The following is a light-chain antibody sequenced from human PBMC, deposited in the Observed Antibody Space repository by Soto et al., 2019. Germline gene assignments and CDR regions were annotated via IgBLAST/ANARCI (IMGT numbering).Light chain of an antibody. J-gene: IGKJ4*01. CDR2: AAS. Sequence: EIVLTQSPATLSVSPGETATLSCRASQSVGSAVAWYQHRPGQAPRLLIVAASIRATGVPGRFSGGGSGTEFTLTISGLQSEDFAVYYCQHYINWPPHTFGGGTTVDIK. CDR3: QHYINWPPHT. V-gene: IGKV3-15*01. CDR1: QSVGSA.